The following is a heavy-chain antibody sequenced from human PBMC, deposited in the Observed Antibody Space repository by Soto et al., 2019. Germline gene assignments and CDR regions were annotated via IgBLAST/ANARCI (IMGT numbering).Heavy chain of an antibody. CDR1: GYSFANYW. CDR2: IYPGDSET. V-gene: IGHV5-51*01. D-gene: IGHD5-18*01. Sequence: GESLKISCKASGYSFANYWIGWVCQKPGKGLEWMGVIYPGDSETTYSPSFEGQVIISVDRSRGTAFLEWSSLKASDTAMYYCARPGAPTDTVVYDFWGQGTHVTVS. CDR3: ARPGAPTDTVVYDF. J-gene: IGHJ4*02.